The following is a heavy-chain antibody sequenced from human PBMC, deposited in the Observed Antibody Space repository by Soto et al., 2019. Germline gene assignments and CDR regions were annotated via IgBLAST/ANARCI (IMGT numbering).Heavy chain of an antibody. Sequence: QVQLVQSGAEVKKPGASVKVACKTSGYTFTSYDINWVRQATGQKLEWMGWMNPNSGDTGYAQKFQGRVTMTRTTSISTANMDRTGLRSEDTAVYYCARGQSRLIMIAEPDEGSLWLDPWGQGTLVSVSS. J-gene: IGHJ5*02. CDR2: MNPNSGDT. V-gene: IGHV1-8*01. CDR3: ARGQSRLIMIAEPDEGSLWLDP. D-gene: IGHD3-22*01. CDR1: GYTFTSYD.